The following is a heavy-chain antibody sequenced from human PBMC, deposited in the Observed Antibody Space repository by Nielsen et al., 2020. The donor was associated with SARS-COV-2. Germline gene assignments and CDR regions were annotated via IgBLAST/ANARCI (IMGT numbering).Heavy chain of an antibody. D-gene: IGHD2/OR15-2a*01. CDR3: ARVENRWPRD. Sequence: GESLKISCAASGFTFSSYWMDWVRQAPGKGLVWVSRIKSDGSSTSYADSVKGRLTISRDNAKNTLYLQMNSLRAEDTAVYYCARVENRWPRDWGQGTLVTVSS. V-gene: IGHV3-74*01. CDR1: GFTFSSYW. J-gene: IGHJ4*02. CDR2: IKSDGSST.